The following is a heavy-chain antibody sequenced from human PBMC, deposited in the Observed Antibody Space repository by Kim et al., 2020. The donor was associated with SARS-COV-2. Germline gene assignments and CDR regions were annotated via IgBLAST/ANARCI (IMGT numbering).Heavy chain of an antibody. D-gene: IGHD5-18*01. CDR3: ARGKGAAMVTFNYGMDV. CDR2: IYYSGST. Sequence: SETLSLTCTVSGGSISSYYWSWIRQPPGKGLEWIGYIYYSGSTNYNPSLKSRVTISVDTSKNQFSLKLSSVTAADTAVYYCARGKGAAMVTFNYGMDVWGQGTTVTVSS. V-gene: IGHV4-59*13. CDR1: GGSISSYY. J-gene: IGHJ6*02.